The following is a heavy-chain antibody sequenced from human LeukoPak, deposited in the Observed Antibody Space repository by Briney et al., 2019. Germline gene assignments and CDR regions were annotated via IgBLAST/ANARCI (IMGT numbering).Heavy chain of an antibody. CDR1: GGSFSGYY. CDR3: ASTGYYYDSSGYSPFDY. J-gene: IGHJ4*02. D-gene: IGHD3-22*01. V-gene: IGHV4-34*01. CDR2: INHSGST. Sequence: SSETLSLTCAVYGGSFSGYYWSWIRQPPGKGLEWIGEINHSGSTNYNPSLKSRVTISVDTSKNQFSLKLSSVTAADTAVYYCASTGYYYDSSGYSPFDYWGQGTLVTVSS.